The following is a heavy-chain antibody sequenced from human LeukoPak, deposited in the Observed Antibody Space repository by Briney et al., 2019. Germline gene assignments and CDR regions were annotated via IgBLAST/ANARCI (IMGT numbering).Heavy chain of an antibody. D-gene: IGHD4-17*01. CDR1: GGSISSSSYY. V-gene: IGHV4-39*07. J-gene: IGHJ2*01. Sequence: SETLSLTCTVSGGSISSSSYYWGWIRQPPGKGLEWIGSIYYSGSTYYNPSLKSRVTISVDTSKDQFSLKLSSVTAADTAVYYCARGTYGDYVLYWYFDLWGRGTLVTVSS. CDR2: IYYSGST. CDR3: ARGTYGDYVLYWYFDL.